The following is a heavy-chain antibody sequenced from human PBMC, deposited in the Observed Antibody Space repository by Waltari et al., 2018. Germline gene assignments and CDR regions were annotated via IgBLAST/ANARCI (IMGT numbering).Heavy chain of an antibody. Sequence: QLQLQESGPGLVKPSETLSLTCTVSGGSISSSSYYWGWIRQPPGKGLEWIGSIYYSGRTYYNPALKCRVTISVDTSKNQFSLKLSSVTAADTAVYYCASPTSEYAFDIWGQGTMVTVSS. D-gene: IGHD2-2*01. J-gene: IGHJ3*02. CDR3: ASPTSEYAFDI. CDR1: GGSISSSSYY. V-gene: IGHV4-39*07. CDR2: IYYSGRT.